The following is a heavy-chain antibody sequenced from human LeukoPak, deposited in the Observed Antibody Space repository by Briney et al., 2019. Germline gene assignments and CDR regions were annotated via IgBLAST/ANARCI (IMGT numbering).Heavy chain of an antibody. Sequence: ASVKVSCKASGYTFTSYGISWVRQAPGQGLEWMGWISAYNGNTNYAQKIQGRVTMTRDTSISTAYMELSRLRSDDTAVYYCARDYYGSGSYGWFDPWGQGTLVTVSS. J-gene: IGHJ5*02. CDR1: GYTFTSYG. CDR2: ISAYNGNT. V-gene: IGHV1-18*01. D-gene: IGHD3-10*01. CDR3: ARDYYGSGSYGWFDP.